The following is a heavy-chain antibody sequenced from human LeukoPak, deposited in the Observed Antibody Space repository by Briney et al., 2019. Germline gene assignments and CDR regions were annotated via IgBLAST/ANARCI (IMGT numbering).Heavy chain of an antibody. J-gene: IGHJ4*02. CDR1: GGSISSSDYY. Sequence: SETLSLTCTVSGGSISSSDYYWGWIRQPPGQGLEWIGSIDYSGSTYSNPSLKSRVTVSVDTSKNQFSLKLTSVTAADTAVYYCARQGDYRYPFDSWGQGTLVTVSS. CDR2: IDYSGST. V-gene: IGHV4-39*01. D-gene: IGHD3-16*02. CDR3: ARQGDYRYPFDS.